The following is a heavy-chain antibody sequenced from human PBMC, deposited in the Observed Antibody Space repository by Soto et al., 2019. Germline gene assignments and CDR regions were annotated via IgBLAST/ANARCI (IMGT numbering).Heavy chain of an antibody. V-gene: IGHV1-3*01. Sequence: GASVKVSCKASGYTFTSYARHWVRQATGQRLEWMGWINAGNGNTKYSQKFQGRVTITRDTSASTAYMELSSLRSEDTAVYYCARLFPLYSSSWYLAGWFDPWGQGTLVTVSS. J-gene: IGHJ5*02. CDR2: INAGNGNT. CDR1: GYTFTSYA. D-gene: IGHD6-13*01. CDR3: ARLFPLYSSSWYLAGWFDP.